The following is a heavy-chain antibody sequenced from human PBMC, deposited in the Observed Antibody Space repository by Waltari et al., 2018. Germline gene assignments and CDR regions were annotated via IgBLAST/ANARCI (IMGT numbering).Heavy chain of an antibody. J-gene: IGHJ4*02. CDR1: GGSFSGYY. D-gene: IGHD6-13*01. V-gene: IGHV4-34*01. Sequence: QVQLQQWGAGLLKPSETLSLTCAVYGGSFSGYYWSWIRQPPGKGLEWIGEINHSGSTNYNPSLKSRVTISVDTSKNQFSLKLSSVTAADTAVYYCARGRRQDSSSWYYFDYWGQGTLVTVSS. CDR3: ARGRRQDSSSWYYFDY. CDR2: INHSGST.